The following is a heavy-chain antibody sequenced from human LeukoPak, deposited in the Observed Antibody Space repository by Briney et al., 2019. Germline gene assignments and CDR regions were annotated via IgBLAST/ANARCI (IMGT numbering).Heavy chain of an antibody. V-gene: IGHV1-2*02. Sequence: ASVKVSCKASGYTFTGYYIHWVRQAPGQGLEWMGWINPNSGGTNYAQKFQGRVTMTRDTSISTAYMELSRLRSDDTAVYYCARAARVLVLRYFDWLLLGYWGQGTLVTVSS. D-gene: IGHD3-9*01. CDR2: INPNSGGT. CDR3: ARAARVLVLRYFDWLLLGY. J-gene: IGHJ4*02. CDR1: GYTFTGYY.